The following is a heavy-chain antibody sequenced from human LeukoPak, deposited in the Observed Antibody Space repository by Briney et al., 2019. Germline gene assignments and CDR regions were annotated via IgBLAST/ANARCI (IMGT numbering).Heavy chain of an antibody. J-gene: IGHJ4*02. CDR1: GFTFSEHF. V-gene: IGHV3-11*01. Sequence: GGSLRLSCAASGFTFSEHFMTWTRLAPGKGLECVSYMSSRGNTIYYADSVKGRFTISRDNAKSSLYLQMNNLGDEDTAVYYCARGGRWLQWYYFDYWGQGTVVTVSA. CDR2: MSSRGNTI. CDR3: ARGGRWLQWYYFDY. D-gene: IGHD5-24*01.